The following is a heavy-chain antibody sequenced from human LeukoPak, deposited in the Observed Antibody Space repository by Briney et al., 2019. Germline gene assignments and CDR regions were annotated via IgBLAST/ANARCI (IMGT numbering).Heavy chain of an antibody. Sequence: GASLKVSCKTSGYTFTGSYLHWVRQVPGQGLEWMGWTNPSTGGTKSAQQFEGRVTMTRDTSNTTGYLELRSLRLDDTATYYCARGGAFCSITTCPEFDHWGQGTLVIVSS. V-gene: IGHV1-2*02. D-gene: IGHD2-2*01. CDR2: TNPSTGGT. J-gene: IGHJ4*02. CDR3: ARGGAFCSITTCPEFDH. CDR1: GYTFTGSY.